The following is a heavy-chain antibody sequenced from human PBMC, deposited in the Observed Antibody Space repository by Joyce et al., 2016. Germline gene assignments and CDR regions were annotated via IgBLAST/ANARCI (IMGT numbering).Heavy chain of an antibody. Sequence: QVLLVQSGAAVKRPGSSLRVSCKSSGGDFSNYTVNWVRQVPGQRLEWMGGIIPFVGAAKYAEDFQGRVTLTADQSTRTAYLELSSLTSADTAVYYCARGGTSSDHYFFYTLDVWGPGTTVIVSS. V-gene: IGHV1-69*12. J-gene: IGHJ6*02. D-gene: IGHD1-14*01. CDR3: ARGGTSSDHYFFYTLDV. CDR2: IIPFVGAA. CDR1: GGDFSNYT.